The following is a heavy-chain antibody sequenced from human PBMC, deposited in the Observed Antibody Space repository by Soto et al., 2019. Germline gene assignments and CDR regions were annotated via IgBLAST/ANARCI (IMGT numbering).Heavy chain of an antibody. CDR3: ARAGIVVVTGIPQTAYYYYGMDV. Sequence: ASVKVSCKASGGTFSSYAISWVRQAPGQGLEWVGGIIPIFGTANYAQKCQGRVTITADESTSTAYMELSSLRSEDTAVYYCARAGIVVVTGIPQTAYYYYGMDVWGQGTTVTVSS. J-gene: IGHJ6*02. D-gene: IGHD2-21*02. V-gene: IGHV1-69*13. CDR2: IIPIFGTA. CDR1: GGTFSSYA.